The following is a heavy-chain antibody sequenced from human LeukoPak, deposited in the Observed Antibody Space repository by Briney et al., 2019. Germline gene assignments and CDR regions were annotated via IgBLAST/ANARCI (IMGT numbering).Heavy chain of an antibody. D-gene: IGHD6-6*01. CDR1: GLTFSSSA. J-gene: IGHJ5*02. CDR3: AKDIGIAARPGGYNWFDP. Sequence: GGSLRLSYTASGLTFSSSAMSWVRQAPGKGLEWVSAISGNGGSAFYSDSVKGRFTISRDNSKNRLFLQMNSLRAEDAAVYYCAKDIGIAARPGGYNWFDPWGQGTLVTVSS. V-gene: IGHV3-23*01. CDR2: ISGNGGSA.